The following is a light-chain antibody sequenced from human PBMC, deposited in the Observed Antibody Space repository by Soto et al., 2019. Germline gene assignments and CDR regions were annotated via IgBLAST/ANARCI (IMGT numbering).Light chain of an antibody. CDR3: QQYVSSPRT. CDR1: QSVGNN. CDR2: GAS. Sequence: EILMTQSPATLSGSPEERTTLSCRASQSVGNNLAWYQQKPGQPPRLLIYGASNRATGIPDRFSGSGSGTDFTLTINRLQPGDFAVYYCQQYVSSPRTFGQGTKVDIK. V-gene: IGKV3D-15*01. J-gene: IGKJ1*01.